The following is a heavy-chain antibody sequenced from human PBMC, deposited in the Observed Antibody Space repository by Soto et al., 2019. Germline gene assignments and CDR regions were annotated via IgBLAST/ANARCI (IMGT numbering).Heavy chain of an antibody. CDR2: IGGSGGNT. V-gene: IGHV3-NL1*01. D-gene: IGHD2-15*01. Sequence: GGSLRLSCAASGFTFSSYGMHWVRQAPGKGLEWVSSIGGSGGNTYYADSVKGRFTISRDNSKNTLYLQMNTLRTEDTAVYYCAKDRYCSGGTCYDALDVWGQGTMVTV. CDR1: GFTFSSYG. J-gene: IGHJ3*01. CDR3: AKDRYCSGGTCYDALDV.